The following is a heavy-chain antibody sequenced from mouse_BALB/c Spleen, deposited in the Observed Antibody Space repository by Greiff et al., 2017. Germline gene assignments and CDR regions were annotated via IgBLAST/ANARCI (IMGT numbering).Heavy chain of an antibody. D-gene: IGHD2-3*01. CDR2: ILPGSGST. J-gene: IGHJ4*01. Sequence: QVQLQQSGAELMKPGASVKISCKATGYTFSSYWIEWVKQRPGHGLEWIGEILPGSGSTNYNEKFKGKATFTADTSSNTAYMQLSSLTSEDSAVYYCARSDGYGYAMDYWGQGTSVTVSS. CDR1: GYTFSSYW. CDR3: ARSDGYGYAMDY. V-gene: IGHV1-9*01.